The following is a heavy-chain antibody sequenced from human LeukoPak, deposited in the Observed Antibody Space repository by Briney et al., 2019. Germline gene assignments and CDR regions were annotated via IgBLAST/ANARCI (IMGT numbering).Heavy chain of an antibody. V-gene: IGHV3-23*01. D-gene: IGHD2-2*01. Sequence: GGSLSLACAASGFSVSRIAMCCGRQSPGKRLKGVSAISGTGGSTYYTESVNGRFTISRDNSKNTLYLQMNCLRAEDTAVVYYGRVELGYCSSCSCNDYWGQGTLVTVSS. CDR2: ISGTGGST. J-gene: IGHJ4*02. CDR1: GFSVSRIA. CDR3: GRVELGYCSSCSCNDY.